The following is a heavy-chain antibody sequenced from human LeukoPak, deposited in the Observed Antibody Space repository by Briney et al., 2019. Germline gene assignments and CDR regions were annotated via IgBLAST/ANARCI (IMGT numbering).Heavy chain of an antibody. CDR1: GYTFTSYG. CDR3: ARSSDSSSLQYFQH. J-gene: IGHJ1*01. CDR2: ISAYNGNT. Sequence: ASVKVSCKASGYTFTSYGISWVRQAPGQGLEWMGWISAYNGNTNYAQKLQGRVTMTTDTSTSTAYMELRSLRSDDTAVYYCARSSDSSSLQYFQHWGQGTLVTVSS. V-gene: IGHV1-18*01. D-gene: IGHD6-6*01.